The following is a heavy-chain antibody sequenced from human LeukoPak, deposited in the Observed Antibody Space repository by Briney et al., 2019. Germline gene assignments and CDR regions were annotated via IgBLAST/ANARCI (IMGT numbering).Heavy chain of an antibody. CDR3: ARGQGNRLLWVGESLSNINPLDY. CDR2: ISAYNGNT. V-gene: IGHV1-18*01. J-gene: IGHJ4*02. D-gene: IGHD3-10*01. Sequence: ASVKVSCKASGYTFTSYGISWVRQAPGQGLEWMGWISAYNGNTNYAQKLQGRATMTTDTSTSTAYMELRSLRSDDTAVYYCARGQGNRLLWVGESLSNINPLDYWGQGTLVTVSS. CDR1: GYTFTSYG.